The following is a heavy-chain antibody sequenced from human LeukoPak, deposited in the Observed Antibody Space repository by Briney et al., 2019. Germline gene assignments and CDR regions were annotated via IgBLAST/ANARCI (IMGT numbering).Heavy chain of an antibody. CDR2: IYYSGST. D-gene: IGHD5-12*01. Sequence: SETLSLTCIVSGVSISSGGHYWGWIRQPPGKGLEWIGSIYYSGSTYYNPSLNSRVTMFIDMSKNHFSLKMSSVTATDTAVYYCARGRGYGFGIDYWGPGTPVTVSS. J-gene: IGHJ4*02. CDR3: ARGRGYGFGIDY. CDR1: GVSISSGGHY. V-gene: IGHV4-39*02.